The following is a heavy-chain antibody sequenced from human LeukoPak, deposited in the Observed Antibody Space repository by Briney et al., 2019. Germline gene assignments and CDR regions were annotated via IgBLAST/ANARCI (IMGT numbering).Heavy chain of an antibody. J-gene: IGHJ4*02. Sequence: GGSLRLSCAASGFTFSSYWMSWVRQAPGKGLEWVANIKQDGSEKYYVDSVKGRFTISRDNAKNSLYLQMNSLRAEDTAVYYCAREGSSSWYYFDYWGQGTQVTVSS. CDR3: AREGSSSWYYFDY. CDR1: GFTFSSYW. CDR2: IKQDGSEK. D-gene: IGHD6-13*01. V-gene: IGHV3-7*01.